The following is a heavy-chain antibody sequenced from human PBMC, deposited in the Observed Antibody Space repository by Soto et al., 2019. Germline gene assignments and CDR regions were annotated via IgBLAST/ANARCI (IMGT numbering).Heavy chain of an antibody. CDR3: ARGITMVRGVIHTPYFDY. CDR2: IYNSGST. Sequence: QVQLQESGPGLVKPSQTLSLTCTVSGGSINSGGYYWSWIRQHPGKGLEWMWYIYNSGSTYYNPSLTSRVNISVDTSKNQFSLKLSSVTAADTAVYCCARGITMVRGVIHTPYFDYWGQGTLVTVSS. V-gene: IGHV4-31*03. J-gene: IGHJ4*02. D-gene: IGHD3-10*01. CDR1: GGSINSGGYY.